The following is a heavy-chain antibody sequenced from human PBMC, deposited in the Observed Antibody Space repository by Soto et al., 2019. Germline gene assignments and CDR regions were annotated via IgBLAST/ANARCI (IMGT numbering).Heavy chain of an antibody. V-gene: IGHV4-4*02. CDR3: TKDYNGADAFDI. CDR2: VHHTGAS. D-gene: IGHD3-10*01. J-gene: IGHJ3*02. CDR1: GGPITSYNW. Sequence: SETLSLTCAVSGGPITSYNWYNWVRQPPGKGLEWIGGVHHTGASHYSPSLKSRVAISVDKSKNQFSLTLTSVTAADTAMYYCTKDYNGADAFDIWGQGAMVTVSS.